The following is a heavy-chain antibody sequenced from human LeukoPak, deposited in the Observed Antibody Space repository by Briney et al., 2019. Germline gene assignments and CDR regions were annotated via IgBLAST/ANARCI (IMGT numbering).Heavy chain of an antibody. CDR3: ARDRSGVSIAARPDYYYGMDV. Sequence: ASLKVSCKASGYTFTSYGISWVRHAPGQGLEWMVWISAYNGNTNYAQKLQGRVTMTTDTSTSTAYMELRSLRSDDTAVYYCARDRSGVSIAARPDYYYGMDVWGQGTTVTVSS. V-gene: IGHV1-18*01. CDR1: GYTFTSYG. J-gene: IGHJ6*02. CDR2: ISAYNGNT. D-gene: IGHD6-6*01.